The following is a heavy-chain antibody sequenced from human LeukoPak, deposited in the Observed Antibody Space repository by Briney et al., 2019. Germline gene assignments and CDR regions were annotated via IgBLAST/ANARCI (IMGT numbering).Heavy chain of an antibody. CDR1: GFTYNNYA. V-gene: IGHV3-23*01. CDR2: ISGDGFNT. J-gene: IGHJ4*02. Sequence: GGSLRLSCVGSGFTYNNYAMSWVRQAPGKGLEWVSVISGDGFNTYYPDSMKGRFTISRDNSKKTLYLQMNTLRAEDTAVYFCVKQKALIEGFVLTGLPHNWGQGTLVTVSS. CDR3: VKQKALIEGFVLTGLPHN. D-gene: IGHD3-9*01.